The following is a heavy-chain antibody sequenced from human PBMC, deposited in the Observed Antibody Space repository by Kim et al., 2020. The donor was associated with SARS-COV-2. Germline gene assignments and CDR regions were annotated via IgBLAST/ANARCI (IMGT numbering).Heavy chain of an antibody. Sequence: SETLSLTCTVSGGSVSSSGYYWGWIRQPPGKGLEWIGSIYYSGSTYYNPSLKSRVTISVDTSKNQFSLNLRSVTAADTAVYYCASLEGYYDILTPTKDYWGQGTLVTVSS. J-gene: IGHJ4*02. CDR3: ASLEGYYDILTPTKDY. D-gene: IGHD3-9*01. V-gene: IGHV4-39*01. CDR2: IYYSGST. CDR1: GGSVSSSGYY.